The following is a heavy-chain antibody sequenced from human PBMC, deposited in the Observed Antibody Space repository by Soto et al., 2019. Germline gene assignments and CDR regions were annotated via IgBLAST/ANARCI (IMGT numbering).Heavy chain of an antibody. J-gene: IGHJ4*02. CDR2: MSGDGRT. Sequence: GLLRLSCVGSGFTFSDSVMAWVRQAPGKGLEWLSVMSGDGRTRYALSVTGRFTISRDNSKNTLYLQMRSLRAEDAAAYYCVKWHTSNFDSLPFTGFDYWGQGTLVTVSS. CDR3: VKWHTSNFDSLPFTGFDY. V-gene: IGHV3-23*01. D-gene: IGHD3-22*01. CDR1: GFTFSDSV.